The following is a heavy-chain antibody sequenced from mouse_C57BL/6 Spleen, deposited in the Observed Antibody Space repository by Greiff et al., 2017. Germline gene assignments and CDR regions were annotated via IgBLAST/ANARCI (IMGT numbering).Heavy chain of an antibody. V-gene: IGHV5-17*01. CDR3: ARGSWFAY. Sequence: EVKLMESGGGLVKPGGSLKLSCAASGFTFSDYGMHWVRQAPEKGLEWVAYLSSGSSTIYYADTVKGRFTISRDNAKNTLFLQMTSLRSEDTAMYYCARGSWFAYWGQGTLVTVSA. J-gene: IGHJ3*01. CDR1: GFTFSDYG. CDR2: LSSGSSTI.